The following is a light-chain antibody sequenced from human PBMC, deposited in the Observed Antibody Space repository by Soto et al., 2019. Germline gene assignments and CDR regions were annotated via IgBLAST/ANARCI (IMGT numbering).Light chain of an antibody. CDR3: QQRTNWQYT. Sequence: EIVLTQSPATLSLSPGERATLSCRASQSVSTYLAWYQQKPGQAPRLLIYDASTRATGIPARFSGSGSGTDFTLTISSLEPEDFAVYYCQQRTNWQYTFGQGTRLEIK. CDR1: QSVSTY. V-gene: IGKV3-11*01. J-gene: IGKJ2*01. CDR2: DAS.